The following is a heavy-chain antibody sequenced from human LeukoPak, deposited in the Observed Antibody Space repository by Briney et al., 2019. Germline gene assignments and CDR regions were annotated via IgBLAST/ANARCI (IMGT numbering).Heavy chain of an antibody. CDR3: ARVTRPSGVAAAELP. Sequence: ASVKVSCKASGGTFSSYAISWVRQAPGQGLEWMGGIIPIFGTANYAQKFQGRVTITADESTSTAYMELSSLRSEDTAVYYCARVTRPSGVAAAELPWGQGTLVTASS. D-gene: IGHD6-13*01. CDR2: IIPIFGTA. CDR1: GGTFSSYA. V-gene: IGHV1-69*13. J-gene: IGHJ5*02.